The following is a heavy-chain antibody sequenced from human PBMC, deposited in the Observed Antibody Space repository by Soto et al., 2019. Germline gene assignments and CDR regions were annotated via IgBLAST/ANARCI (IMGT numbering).Heavy chain of an antibody. CDR2: IIPIFGTA. V-gene: IGHV1-69*13. Sequence: ASVKVSCKASGGTFSSYAISWVRQAPGQGLEWMGGIIPIFGTANYAQKFQGRVTITADESTSTAYMELSSLRSEDTAVYYCATWDAGGNGYFDYWGQGTLVTVSS. D-gene: IGHD2-15*01. CDR3: ATWDAGGNGYFDY. CDR1: GGTFSSYA. J-gene: IGHJ4*02.